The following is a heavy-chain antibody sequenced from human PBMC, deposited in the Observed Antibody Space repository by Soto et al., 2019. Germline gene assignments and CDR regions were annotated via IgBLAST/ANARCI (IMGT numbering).Heavy chain of an antibody. CDR1: GGSISSANW. CDR2: IYHGGST. J-gene: IGHJ6*02. Sequence: PSETLSLTCAVSGGSISSANWWTWVRQPPGKGLEWIGEIYHGGSTSYNPSLKSRVTLSLDKFKNHFSLNLTSVTAADTAVYYCARLSFSYGVDAWGQGTTVTVSS. CDR3: ARLSFSYGVDA. V-gene: IGHV4-4*02.